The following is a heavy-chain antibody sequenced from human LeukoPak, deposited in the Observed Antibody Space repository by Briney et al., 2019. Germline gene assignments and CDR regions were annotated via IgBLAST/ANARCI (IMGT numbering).Heavy chain of an antibody. V-gene: IGHV3-23*01. J-gene: IGHJ1*01. CDR2: ISGSGGST. D-gene: IGHD3-10*01. Sequence: GGSLRLSCAASGFTFSSYAMSWVRQAPGKGLEWVSAISGSGGSTYYADSVKGRFTISRDNSKDTLYLQMNSLRAEDTAVYYCAKDGSMVRGSEYFQHWGQGTLVTVSS. CDR1: GFTFSSYA. CDR3: AKDGSMVRGSEYFQH.